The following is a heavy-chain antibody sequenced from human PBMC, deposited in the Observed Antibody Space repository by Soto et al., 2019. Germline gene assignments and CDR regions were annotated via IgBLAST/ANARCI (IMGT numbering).Heavy chain of an antibody. CDR2: IKQDGSEK. CDR1: GFTFSSYW. V-gene: IGHV3-7*01. Sequence: GVSLRLSCAASGFTFSSYWMSWVRQAPGKGLEWVANIKQDGSEKYYVDSVKGRFTISRDNAKNSLYLQMNSLRAEDTAVYYCAILGGYSGYDLYYYYGMDVWGQGTTVTVSS. J-gene: IGHJ6*02. CDR3: AILGGYSGYDLYYYYGMDV. D-gene: IGHD5-12*01.